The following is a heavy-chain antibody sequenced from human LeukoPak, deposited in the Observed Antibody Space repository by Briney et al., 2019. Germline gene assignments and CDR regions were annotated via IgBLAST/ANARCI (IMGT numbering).Heavy chain of an antibody. J-gene: IGHJ4*02. CDR1: GGSISSSSDY. CDR2: IYYHENT. CDR3: ARRTYSAAYWKHFDY. D-gene: IGHD1-1*01. V-gene: IGHV4-39*01. Sequence: SETLSLTCTVSGGSISSSSDYWGWLRQAPGKGLEWIGSIYYHENTYYNSSLKSRVTISVDTSKNQFSLKLNSVTAADTAVYFCARRTYSAAYWKHFDYWGQGTLVTVSS.